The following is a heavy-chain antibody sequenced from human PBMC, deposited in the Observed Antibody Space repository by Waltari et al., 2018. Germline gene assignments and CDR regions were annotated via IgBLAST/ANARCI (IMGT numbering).Heavy chain of an antibody. J-gene: IGHJ4*02. CDR3: ASQSTTLFDY. V-gene: IGHV3-33*01. CDR1: GFTFSSFG. Sequence: QVQLVESGGGVVQPGRSLRLSCAASGFTFSSFGMHWVRQAPGKGLEWVAVIGHNGSNEYYVDSVKGRFTISRDNSKNTLYLQMNSLRAEDSAVYYCASQSTTLFDYWGQGTLVTVSS. D-gene: IGHD2-15*01. CDR2: IGHNGSNE.